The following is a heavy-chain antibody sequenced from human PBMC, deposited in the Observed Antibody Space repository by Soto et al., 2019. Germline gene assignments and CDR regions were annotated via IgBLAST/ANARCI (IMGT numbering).Heavy chain of an antibody. CDR2: ISYDGSNK. CDR1: GYTFSNYA. D-gene: IGHD5-18*01. Sequence: GGFLRLSCVASGYTFSNYAVHWVRQTPGRRLEWVAVISYDGSNKYYADSVKGRFTISRDNSKNTLYLQMNSLRAEDTAVYYCAKITWIQLWSGFDIWGQGTMVTVS. V-gene: IGHV3-30*04. CDR3: AKITWIQLWSGFDI. J-gene: IGHJ3*02.